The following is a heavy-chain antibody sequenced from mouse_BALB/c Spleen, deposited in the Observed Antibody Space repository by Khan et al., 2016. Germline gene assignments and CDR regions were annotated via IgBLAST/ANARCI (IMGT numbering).Heavy chain of an antibody. V-gene: IGHV5-17*02. CDR3: ARAGNYRYDGAMDY. CDR1: GFTFSSFG. J-gene: IGHJ4*01. CDR2: ISSGSSTI. D-gene: IGHD2-14*01. Sequence: EVELVESGGGLVQPGGSRKLSCAASGFTFSSFGMHWVRQAPEKGLEWVAYISSGSSTIYYADTVKGRFTISRDNPKNTPFLQMTSLRSEDTAVYYCARAGNYRYDGAMDYWGQGTSVTVSS.